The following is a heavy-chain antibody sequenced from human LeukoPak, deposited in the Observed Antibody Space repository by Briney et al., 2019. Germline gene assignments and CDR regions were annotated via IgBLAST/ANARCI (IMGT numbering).Heavy chain of an antibody. J-gene: IGHJ4*02. CDR2: IYSGGST. D-gene: IGHD2/OR15-2a*01. Sequence: GGSLRPSRAASGFNVSSNYMRRVRPAPGEGLEWVSVIYSGGSTYYADSVKGRFTISRDNSKNTLYLQMNRLRAEDMAVYYCARSNSFAMGYWGQGTLVTVSS. CDR1: GFNVSSNY. CDR3: ARSNSFAMGY. V-gene: IGHV3-53*01.